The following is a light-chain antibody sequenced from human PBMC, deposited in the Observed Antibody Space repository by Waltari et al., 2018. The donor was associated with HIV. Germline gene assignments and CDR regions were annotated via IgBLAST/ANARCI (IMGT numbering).Light chain of an antibody. J-gene: IGLJ3*02. Sequence: QSALTQTASLSWLTGQSTPIPCTGPSSDVLGSNYVSWYQQHPGKAPKLIIYDVSNRPSGVSNRFSGSKSGNTASLTISGLQAEDEADYYCSSYTSSSTLVFGGGTKLTVL. CDR1: SSDVLGSNY. V-gene: IGLV2-14*01. CDR2: DVS. CDR3: SSYTSSSTLV.